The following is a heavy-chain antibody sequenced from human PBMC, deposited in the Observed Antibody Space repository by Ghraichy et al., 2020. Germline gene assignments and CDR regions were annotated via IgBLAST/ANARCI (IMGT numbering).Heavy chain of an antibody. Sequence: GESLNISCAASGFTFSSYAMSWVRQAPGKGLEWVSAIGGSGGSTYYADSVKGRFTISRDNSKNTLYLQMNSLRAEDTAVYYCAKREYCSSTSCYDPFDYWGQGTLVTVSS. V-gene: IGHV3-23*01. D-gene: IGHD2-2*01. CDR1: GFTFSSYA. J-gene: IGHJ4*02. CDR3: AKREYCSSTSCYDPFDY. CDR2: IGGSGGST.